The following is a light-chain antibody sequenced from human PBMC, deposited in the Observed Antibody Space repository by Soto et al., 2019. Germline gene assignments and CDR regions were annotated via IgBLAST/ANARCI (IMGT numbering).Light chain of an antibody. CDR1: SSDVGGYNY. Sequence: QSALTQPASVSGSPGQSITISCTGTSSDVGGYNYGSWYQQYPGKAPKLMIYEVSNRPSGVSNRFSGSKSGNTASLTISGLQAEDEADYYCRSYTSSSHVVFGGGTKLTVL. V-gene: IGLV2-14*01. CDR2: EVS. J-gene: IGLJ2*01. CDR3: RSYTSSSHVV.